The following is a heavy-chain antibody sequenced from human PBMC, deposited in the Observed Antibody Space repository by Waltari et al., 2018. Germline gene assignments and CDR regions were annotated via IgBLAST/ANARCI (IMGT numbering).Heavy chain of an antibody. J-gene: IGHJ3*02. V-gene: IGHV4-4*07. CDR3: ARSGIRKLELRGADAFDI. CDR2: IYTSGST. Sequence: QVQLQESGPGLVKPSETLSLTCTVSGGSISSYYWSWIRQPAGKGLEWIGRIYTSGSTNYNPSLKSRVTMSVDTSKNQFSLKLSSVTAADTAVYYCARSGIRKLELRGADAFDIWGQGTMVTVSS. D-gene: IGHD1-7*01. CDR1: GGSISSYY.